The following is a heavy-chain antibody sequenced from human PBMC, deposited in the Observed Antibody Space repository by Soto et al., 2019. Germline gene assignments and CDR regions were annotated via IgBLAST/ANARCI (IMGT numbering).Heavy chain of an antibody. CDR1: VDSFTSYW. D-gene: IGHD5-12*01. Sequence: GLSIKISCAGSVDSFTSYWIGWLRQMPGKGLEWMGIIYPGDSDTRYSPSFQGQVTISADKSISTAYLQWSSLKASDTAMYYCARDGYNYRAFDIWGQGTMVTVS. V-gene: IGHV5-51*01. CDR3: ARDGYNYRAFDI. CDR2: IYPGDSDT. J-gene: IGHJ3*02.